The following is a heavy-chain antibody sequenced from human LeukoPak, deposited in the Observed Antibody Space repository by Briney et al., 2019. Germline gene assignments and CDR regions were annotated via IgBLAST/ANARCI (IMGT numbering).Heavy chain of an antibody. CDR3: ARVRITMIRGNWFDP. CDR1: GYSFTSFG. CDR2: IIPVFGTA. V-gene: IGHV1-69*13. D-gene: IGHD3-22*01. J-gene: IGHJ5*02. Sequence: SVKVSCKASGYSFTSFGFSWVRQAPGQGLEWMGGIIPVFGTANYAQKFQGRVTITADESTSTAYMELSSLRSEDTAVYYCARVRITMIRGNWFDPWGQGTLVTVSS.